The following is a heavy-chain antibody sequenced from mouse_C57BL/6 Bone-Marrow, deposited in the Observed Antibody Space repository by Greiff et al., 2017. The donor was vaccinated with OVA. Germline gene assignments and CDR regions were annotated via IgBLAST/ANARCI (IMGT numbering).Heavy chain of an antibody. CDR3: ARATYYGTPYWYFDV. Sequence: VQLKESGGGLVKPGGSLKLSCAASGFTFSDYGMHWVRQAPEKGLEWVAYISSGSSTIYSADTVKGRFTISRATAKYTLFLQMNSLRSEDAAMYYCARATYYGTPYWYFDVWGTGTTVTVSS. D-gene: IGHD1-1*01. CDR1: GFTFSDYG. V-gene: IGHV5-17*01. CDR2: ISSGSSTI. J-gene: IGHJ1*03.